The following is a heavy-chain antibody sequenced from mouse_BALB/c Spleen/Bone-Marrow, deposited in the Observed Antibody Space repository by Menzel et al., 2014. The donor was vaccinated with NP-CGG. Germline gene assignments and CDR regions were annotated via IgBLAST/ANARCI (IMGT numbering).Heavy chain of an antibody. Sequence: EVKVEESGGGLVQPGGSLKLSCAASGFTFSSYGMSWVCQTPDKRLELVASINSNGGSTYYPDSVKGRFTISRDNAKNTLSLQMSSLKSEDTAMYYCARGNYGNYVDYFDYWGQGTTLTVSS. CDR1: GFTFSSYG. V-gene: IGHV5-6-3*01. D-gene: IGHD2-1*01. CDR3: ARGNYGNYVDYFDY. J-gene: IGHJ2*01. CDR2: INSNGGST.